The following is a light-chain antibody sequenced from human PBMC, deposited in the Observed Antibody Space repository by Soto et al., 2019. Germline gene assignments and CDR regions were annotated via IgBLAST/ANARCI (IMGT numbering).Light chain of an antibody. CDR2: GAS. CDR1: QSVSRSY. Sequence: EIVLTQSPGTLSLSPGERATLSCRASQSVSRSYLAWYQQKPGQAPRLLIYGASSRATGIPDRFSGSGSGTDFTLTISRLEPEDFAVYYCQQYGSSPPWTFGQGTKV. CDR3: QQYGSSPPWT. V-gene: IGKV3-20*01. J-gene: IGKJ1*01.